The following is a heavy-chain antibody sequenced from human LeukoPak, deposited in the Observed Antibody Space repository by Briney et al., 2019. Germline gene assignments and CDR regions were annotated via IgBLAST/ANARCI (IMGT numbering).Heavy chain of an antibody. CDR3: ARARGMAVAMGGFDY. CDR1: GYTFTSYG. V-gene: IGHV1-18*01. CDR2: ISAYNGNT. D-gene: IGHD6-19*01. Sequence: ASVKVSCKASGYTFTSYGISWVRQAPGQGLEWMGWISAYNGNTNYAQKLQGRVTMTTDTSTSTAYMELRSLRSDDTAVYYCARARGMAVAMGGFDYWGQGTLVTVSS. J-gene: IGHJ4*02.